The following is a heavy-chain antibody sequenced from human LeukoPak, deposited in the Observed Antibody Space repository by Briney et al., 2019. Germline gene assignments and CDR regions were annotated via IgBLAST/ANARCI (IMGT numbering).Heavy chain of an antibody. D-gene: IGHD6-13*01. CDR1: EFTLSNYW. Sequence: PGGSLRLSCAGAEFTLSNYWMSWVRQAPGKGLEWVANIRQDGNEKYYVDSVKGRFTISRDNAENSLYLQMNSLRAEDTAVYYCARIGAGITIDCWGQGTLVTVSS. CDR3: ARIGAGITIDC. V-gene: IGHV3-7*05. J-gene: IGHJ4*02. CDR2: IRQDGNEK.